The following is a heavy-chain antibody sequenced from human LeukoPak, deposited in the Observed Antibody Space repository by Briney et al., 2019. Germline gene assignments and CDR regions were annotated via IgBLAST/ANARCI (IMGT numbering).Heavy chain of an antibody. Sequence: GGSLRLPCAASGFTFSSYSMSWVRQAPGKGLEWVSSISSSGSYIYYADSVKGRFTISRDNAKNSLYLQMNSLRAEDTAVYYCARETQYSSGWYLEGGFDPWGQGTLVTVSS. CDR1: GFTFSSYS. CDR3: ARETQYSSGWYLEGGFDP. D-gene: IGHD6-19*01. CDR2: ISSSGSYI. J-gene: IGHJ5*02. V-gene: IGHV3-21*01.